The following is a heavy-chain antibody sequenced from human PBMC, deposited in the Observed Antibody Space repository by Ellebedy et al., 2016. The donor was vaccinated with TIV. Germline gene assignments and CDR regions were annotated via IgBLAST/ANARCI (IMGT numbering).Heavy chain of an antibody. Sequence: GESLKISCTASEFTLTNYWMTWVRQAPGKGLEWVANINEDGTKKHYVDSVKGRFTISRDNAGNSLYLQMNSLGAKDTAVYYCARAIYGASYLWGRGTLVTVSS. CDR3: ARAIYGASYL. V-gene: IGHV3-7*01. CDR2: INEDGTKK. J-gene: IGHJ2*01. CDR1: EFTLTNYW. D-gene: IGHD4-17*01.